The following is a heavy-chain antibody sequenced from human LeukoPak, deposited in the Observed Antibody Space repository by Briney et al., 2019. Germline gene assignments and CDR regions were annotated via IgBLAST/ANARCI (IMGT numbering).Heavy chain of an antibody. CDR3: AKDWSPRCGGDCYYFDY. V-gene: IGHV3-23*01. Sequence: GGSLRLSRAASGFTFSSYAMSWVRQAPGKGLEWVSAISGSGGSTYYADSVKGRFTISRDNSKNTLYLQMDSLRAEDTAVYYCAKDWSPRCGGDCYYFDYWGQGTLVTVSS. D-gene: IGHD2-21*01. CDR2: ISGSGGST. J-gene: IGHJ4*02. CDR1: GFTFSSYA.